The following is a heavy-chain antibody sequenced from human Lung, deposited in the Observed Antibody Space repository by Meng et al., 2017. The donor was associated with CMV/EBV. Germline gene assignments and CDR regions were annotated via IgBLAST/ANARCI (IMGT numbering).Heavy chain of an antibody. CDR3: VRDDRYTGYDRFDS. CDR1: GYTFTSYG. CDR2: ISAYNGRS. J-gene: IGHJ4*02. D-gene: IGHD5-12*01. Sequence: SVKVSXKPSGYTFTSYGISWVRQAPGQGLEWMGWISAYNGRSNYPQRLQGRVTMTTDTSTSTAYMELRSLRSDDTAMYYCVRDDRYTGYDRFDSWGQGTLVTVSS. V-gene: IGHV1-18*01.